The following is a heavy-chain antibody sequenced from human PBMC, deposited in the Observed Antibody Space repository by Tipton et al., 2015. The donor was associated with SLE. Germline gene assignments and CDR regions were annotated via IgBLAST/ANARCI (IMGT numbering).Heavy chain of an antibody. V-gene: IGHV4-4*07. CDR3: ARDIEAPGDFLYFDY. J-gene: IGHJ4*02. CDR1: GGSISGFY. CDR2: IYSSGSP. D-gene: IGHD7-27*01. Sequence: TLSLTCTVSGGSISGFYWSWIRQPDGKGLEWIGRIYSSGSPNYNPSLKSRVTMSVDMSKNHFSLKLTSVIAADTAVYYCARDIEAPGDFLYFDYWGQGILVTVSS.